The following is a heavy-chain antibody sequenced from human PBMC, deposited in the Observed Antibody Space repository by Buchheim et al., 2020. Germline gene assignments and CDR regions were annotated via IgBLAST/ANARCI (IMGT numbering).Heavy chain of an antibody. CDR1: GFTFSNAW. CDR2: IKSKTNGGTK. CDR3: TTDLSSSWYVPDY. J-gene: IGHJ4*02. V-gene: IGHV3-15*01. Sequence: EVQLVESGGGLVKPGGSLRLSCAASGFTFSNAWMSWVRQAPGKGLEWVGRIKSKTNGGTKDYAHPVKGSFTISRDDSKNRLYLQMNSLKTEDTAVYYCTTDLSSSWYVPDYWGQGTL. D-gene: IGHD6-13*01.